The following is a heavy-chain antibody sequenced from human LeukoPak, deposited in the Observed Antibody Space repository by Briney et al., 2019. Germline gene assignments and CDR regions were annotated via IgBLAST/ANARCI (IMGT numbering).Heavy chain of an antibody. CDR1: GGSISSGGYY. D-gene: IGHD2-2*01. CDR2: IYYSGST. V-gene: IGHV4-31*03. J-gene: IGHJ4*02. CDR3: ARGVSSSTSLSEFDY. Sequence: SETLSLTCTVSGGSISSGGYYWSWIRQHPGKGLEWIGYIYYSGSTYYNPSLKSRVTISVDTSKNQFSLKLSSVTAADTAVYYCARGVSSSTSLSEFDYWGQGTLVTVSS.